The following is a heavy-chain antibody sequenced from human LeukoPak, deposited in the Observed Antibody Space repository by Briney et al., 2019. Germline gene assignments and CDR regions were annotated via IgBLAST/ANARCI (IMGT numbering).Heavy chain of an antibody. CDR3: ARDRSSGWYYYFDY. CDR1: GFTFSSYA. D-gene: IGHD6-19*01. CDR2: ISYDGSNK. Sequence: GGSLRLSCAASGFTFSSYAMHWVRQAPGKGLEWVAVISYDGSNKYYADSVKGRFTISRDNSKNALYLQMNSLRAEDTAVYYCARDRSSGWYYYFDYWGQGTLVTVSS. V-gene: IGHV3-30-3*01. J-gene: IGHJ4*02.